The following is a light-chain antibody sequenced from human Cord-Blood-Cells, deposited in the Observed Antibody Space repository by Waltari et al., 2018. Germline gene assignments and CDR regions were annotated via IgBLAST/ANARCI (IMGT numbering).Light chain of an antibody. CDR1: RSDVGSYNL. CDR2: EGS. Sequence: QSVLTQPASVSGSPGQSITISCTRTRSDVGSYNLVSWYQQHPGKAPKLMIYEGSKRPSGVSNRFSGSKSGNTASLTISGLQAEDEADYYCCSYAGSSTFKVFGGGTKLTVL. CDR3: CSYAGSSTFKV. V-gene: IGLV2-23*03. J-gene: IGLJ3*02.